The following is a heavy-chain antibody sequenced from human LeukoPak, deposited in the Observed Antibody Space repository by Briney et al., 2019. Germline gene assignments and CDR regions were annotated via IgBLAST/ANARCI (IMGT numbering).Heavy chain of an antibody. V-gene: IGHV1-46*01. CDR3: ARELAPNVIPAAYFDY. CDR1: GYAFTNYC. D-gene: IGHD2-2*01. Sequence: ASVKVSCKASGYAFTNYCMHWVRQAPGQGLEWMGIINPSGGSTSYAQKFQGRVTMTRDTSTSTVYMELSSLRSEDTAVYYCARELAPNVIPAAYFDYWGQGTLVTVSS. CDR2: INPSGGST. J-gene: IGHJ4*02.